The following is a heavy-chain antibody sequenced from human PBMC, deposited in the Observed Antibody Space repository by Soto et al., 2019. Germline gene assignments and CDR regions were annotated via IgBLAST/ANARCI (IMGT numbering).Heavy chain of an antibody. D-gene: IGHD1-26*01. J-gene: IGHJ6*02. CDR2: IGSAHDP. V-gene: IGHV3-13*05. CDR3: ARAYLGRLPRRADYYYALDV. Sequence: GGSLRLSCAASGFTFSSYAMHWVRQAPGKGLEWVSAIGSAHDPYYLGSVKGRFSISRENAKNSLYLQMNSLTTGDTAVYYCARAYLGRLPRRADYYYALDVWGQGTTVTVSS. CDR1: GFTFSSYA.